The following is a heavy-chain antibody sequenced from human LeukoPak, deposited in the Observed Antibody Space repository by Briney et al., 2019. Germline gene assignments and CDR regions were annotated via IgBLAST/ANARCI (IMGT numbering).Heavy chain of an antibody. V-gene: IGHV4-30-2*01. J-gene: IGHJ4*02. CDR3: ARVGGRGSNSPIRY. Sequence: SETLSLTCAVSGGSISSGGYSWSWIRQPPGKGLEWIGYIYHSGSTYYNPSLKSRVTISVDRSKNQFSLKLSSVTAADTAVYYCARVGGRGSNSPIRYWGQGTLVTVSS. CDR2: IYHSGST. D-gene: IGHD4-23*01. CDR1: GGSISSGGYS.